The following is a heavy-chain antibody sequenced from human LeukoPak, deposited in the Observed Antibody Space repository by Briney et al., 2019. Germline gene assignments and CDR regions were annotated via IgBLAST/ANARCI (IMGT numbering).Heavy chain of an antibody. Sequence: PGGSLRLSCAASGFTFSSYSMNWVRQAPGKGLEWVAFIRYDGSNKYYADSVKGRFTISRDNSKNTLYLQMNSLRAEDTAVYYCAKELEETLEWFSYFDYWGQGTLVTVSS. D-gene: IGHD3-3*01. CDR3: AKELEETLEWFSYFDY. CDR1: GFTFSSYS. CDR2: IRYDGSNK. J-gene: IGHJ4*02. V-gene: IGHV3-30*02.